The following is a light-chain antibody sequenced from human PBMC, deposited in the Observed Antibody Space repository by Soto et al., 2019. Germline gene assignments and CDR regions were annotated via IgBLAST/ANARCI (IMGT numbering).Light chain of an antibody. CDR2: KAS. V-gene: IGKV1-5*03. CDR1: RGVRSD. J-gene: IGKJ1*01. CDR3: QQYNSYPGT. Sequence: IQMTPSPSSLSASVVDTVTISCRASRGVRSDVAWYQQRPGSVPKVLIYKASSLESGVPSRFSGSGSRTEFTLTISSLQPDDFATYYCQQYNSYPGTFGQGTKVDIK.